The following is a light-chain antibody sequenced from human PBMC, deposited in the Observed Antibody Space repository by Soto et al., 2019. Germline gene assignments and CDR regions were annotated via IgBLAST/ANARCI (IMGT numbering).Light chain of an antibody. Sequence: QSALTQPASVSGSPGQSITISCTGTNNDVGAYPYVSWYQQHPGTAPKLIIYEVTNRPSGISDRFSGSKSGNTASLTISELQAEDESDYYCSSFATSGTTVIFGGGTKLTVL. CDR1: NNDVGAYPY. CDR3: SSFATSGTTVI. J-gene: IGLJ2*01. CDR2: EVT. V-gene: IGLV2-14*01.